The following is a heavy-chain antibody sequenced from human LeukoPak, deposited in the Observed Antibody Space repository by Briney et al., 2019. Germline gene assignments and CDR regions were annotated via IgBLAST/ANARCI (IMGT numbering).Heavy chain of an antibody. V-gene: IGHV4-59*01. J-gene: IGHJ6*03. CDR3: ARAWISRGTYYYYMDV. Sequence: SETLSLTCTVSGGSISSYYWSWIRQPPGKGLEWIGYIYYSGSTNYNPSLKSRVTISVDTSKNQFSLKLSSVTAADTAVYYCARAWISRGTYYYYMDVWGKGTTVTVSS. CDR1: GGSISSYY. D-gene: IGHD1-1*01. CDR2: IYYSGST.